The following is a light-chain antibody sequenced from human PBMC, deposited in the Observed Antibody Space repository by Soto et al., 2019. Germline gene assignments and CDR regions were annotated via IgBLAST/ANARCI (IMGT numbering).Light chain of an antibody. V-gene: IGLV1-44*01. CDR1: SSNIGKNS. Sequence: QPVLTQSPSASGTPGQRVTISCSGRSSNIGKNSVNWYQQFPGTAPKLLIYRNDQRPSGVPDRFSGSKSGTSASLAISGLRSEDEADYYCSVWDDSLNGRVFGGGTKLTVL. J-gene: IGLJ3*02. CDR3: SVWDDSLNGRV. CDR2: RND.